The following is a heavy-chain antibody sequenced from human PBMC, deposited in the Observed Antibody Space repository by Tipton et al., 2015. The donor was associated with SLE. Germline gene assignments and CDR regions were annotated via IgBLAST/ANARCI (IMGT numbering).Heavy chain of an antibody. CDR2: IIPILGTA. J-gene: IGHJ4*02. V-gene: IGHV1-69*01. D-gene: IGHD6-19*01. CDR3: AREGRKEQWLGSGLDY. Sequence: QVQLVQSGAEVKKSGSSVKVSCKASGGTFSSYAFSWVRQAPGQGLEWMGEIIPILGTANYAQKFQGRVTITADESTGTAYMELTSLRSEDTAVYYCAREGRKEQWLGSGLDYWGQGTLVTVSS. CDR1: GGTFSSYA.